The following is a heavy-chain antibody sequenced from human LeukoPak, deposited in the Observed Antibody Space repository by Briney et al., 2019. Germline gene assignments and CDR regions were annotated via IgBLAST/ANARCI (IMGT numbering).Heavy chain of an antibody. D-gene: IGHD6-13*01. J-gene: IGHJ4*02. Sequence: PSETLSLTCTVSGGSISSGSYYWSWIREPAGKGLEWIGEIYHSGSTNYNPSLKSRVTISVDKSKNQFSLKLSSVTAADTAVYYCARSGSSWYKGYYFDYWGQGTLVTVSS. CDR3: ARSGSSWYKGYYFDY. V-gene: IGHV4-61*10. CDR2: IYHSGST. CDR1: GGSISSGSYY.